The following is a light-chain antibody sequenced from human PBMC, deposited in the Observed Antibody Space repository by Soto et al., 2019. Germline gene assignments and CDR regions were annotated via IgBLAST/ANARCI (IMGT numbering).Light chain of an antibody. Sequence: DIQMTQSPSTLSASVGDRVTITCPASQSISSWLTWYQQKAGQAPKLLIYKASIVESGVPSRFSGSGSGTEFTLTISSLQPDDSATYYCQQYSYFATFGQGTRVEVK. J-gene: IGKJ1*01. CDR3: QQYSYFAT. V-gene: IGKV1-5*03. CDR2: KAS. CDR1: QSISSW.